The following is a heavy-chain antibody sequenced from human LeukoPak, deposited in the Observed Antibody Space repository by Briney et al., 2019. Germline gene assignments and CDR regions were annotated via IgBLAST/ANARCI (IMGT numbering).Heavy chain of an antibody. CDR1: GGSISSYY. V-gene: IGHV4-4*07. J-gene: IGHJ4*02. D-gene: IGHD3-22*01. CDR3: ARYYDSSGSKPYYFDY. Sequence: PSETLSLTCTVSGGSISSYYWSWIRQPAGKGLEWIGRIYTSGSTNYNPSLKSRVTISVDTSKNQFSLKLSSVTAADTAVYYCARYYDSSGSKPYYFDYWGQGTLVTVSS. CDR2: IYTSGST.